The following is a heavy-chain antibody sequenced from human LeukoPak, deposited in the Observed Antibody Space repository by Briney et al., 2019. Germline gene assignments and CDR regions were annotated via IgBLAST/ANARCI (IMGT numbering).Heavy chain of an antibody. CDR1: GFTFDDYG. J-gene: IGHJ4*02. CDR2: INWNGGST. Sequence: GGSLRLSCAASGFTFDDYGMSRVRQAPGKGLEWVSGINWNGGSTGYADSVKGRFTISRDNAKNSLYLQMNSLRAEDTALYYCARQNCSSTSCYATFDYWGQGTLVTVSS. D-gene: IGHD2-2*01. CDR3: ARQNCSSTSCYATFDY. V-gene: IGHV3-20*04.